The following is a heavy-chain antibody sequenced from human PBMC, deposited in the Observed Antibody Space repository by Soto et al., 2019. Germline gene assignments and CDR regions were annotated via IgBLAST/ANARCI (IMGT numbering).Heavy chain of an antibody. CDR3: ARGRRYYYGSGSHPQFDY. D-gene: IGHD3-10*01. J-gene: IGHJ4*02. CDR2: IHYSGST. V-gene: IGHV4-31*03. CDR1: GGSISSGGYY. Sequence: SETLSLTCTVSGGSISSGGYYWSWIRQHPGKGLEWIGYIHYSGSTYYNPSLKSRVTISVDTSKNQFSLKLSSVTAADTAVYYCARGRRYYYGSGSHPQFDYRGQGTLVTVSS.